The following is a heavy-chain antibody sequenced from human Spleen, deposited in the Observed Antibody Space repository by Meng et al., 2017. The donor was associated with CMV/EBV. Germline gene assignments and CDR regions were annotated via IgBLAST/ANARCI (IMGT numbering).Heavy chain of an antibody. V-gene: IGHV3-30*04. CDR2: ISYDGSNK. D-gene: IGHD2-2*02. CDR1: GFPFSSYA. Sequence: GESLKISCAASGFPFSSYAMHWVRQAPGKGLEWVALISYDGSNKYYADSVKGRFTISRDNSENTLYLQMNSLRAEDTALFYCARGNIPYYYYYGMDVWGQGTTVTVSS. J-gene: IGHJ6*02. CDR3: ARGNIPYYYYYGMDV.